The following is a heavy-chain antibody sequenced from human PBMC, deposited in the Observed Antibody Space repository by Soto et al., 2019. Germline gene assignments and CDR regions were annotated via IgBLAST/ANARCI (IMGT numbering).Heavy chain of an antibody. CDR2: ISYDGSNK. D-gene: IGHD1-1*01. Sequence: GGSLRLSCAASGFTFSSYAMHWVRQAPGMGLEWVAVISYDGSNKYYADSVKGRFTISRDNSKNTLYLQMNSLGAEDTAVYYCARELQGTTDYGMDVWGQGTTVTVSS. CDR1: GFTFSSYA. CDR3: ARELQGTTDYGMDV. J-gene: IGHJ6*02. V-gene: IGHV3-30-3*01.